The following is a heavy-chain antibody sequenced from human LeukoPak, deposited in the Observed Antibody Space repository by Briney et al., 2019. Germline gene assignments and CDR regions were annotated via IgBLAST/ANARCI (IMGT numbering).Heavy chain of an antibody. J-gene: IGHJ4*02. CDR2: ISSSGSTI. CDR3: QIAKYYDFWSGWPGDFEY. D-gene: IGHD3-3*01. CDR1: GFTFSDYY. Sequence: PGGCLRLSCAASGFTFSDYYMSSIRQAPGKGLEWVSYISSSGSTIYYADSVKGRFTISRDNHKTSLYVQMNSLRAEDSAVYYCQIAKYYDFWSGWPGDFEYWGQRNLVTVPS. V-gene: IGHV3-11*04.